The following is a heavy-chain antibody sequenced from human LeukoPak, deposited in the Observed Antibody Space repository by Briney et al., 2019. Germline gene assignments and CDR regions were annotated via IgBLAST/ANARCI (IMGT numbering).Heavy chain of an antibody. CDR2: ISSSGSTI. J-gene: IGHJ6*04. CDR1: GFTFSNYE. CDR3: AELGITMIGGV. D-gene: IGHD3-10*02. V-gene: IGHV3-48*03. Sequence: GGSLRLSCAASGFTFSNYEMNWVRQAPGKGLEWVSYISSSGSTIYYADSVKGRVPISRDNAKNSLYLQMNSLRAEDTAVYYCAELGITMIGGVWGKGTTVTISS.